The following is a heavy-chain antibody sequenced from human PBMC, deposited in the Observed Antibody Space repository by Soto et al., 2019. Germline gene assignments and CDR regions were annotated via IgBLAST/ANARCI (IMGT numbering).Heavy chain of an antibody. J-gene: IGHJ3*02. V-gene: IGHV4-59*01. Sequence: SETLSLTCTVSGDSISSYYWSWIRQPPGKGLEWIGYIYYSGSTNYNPSLKSRVTISVDTSKNQFSLKLSSVTAADTAVYYCARYCSSTSCYFTEAFDMSGKGTMVTVSS. CDR2: IYYSGST. D-gene: IGHD2-2*01. CDR3: ARYCSSTSCYFTEAFDM. CDR1: GDSISSYY.